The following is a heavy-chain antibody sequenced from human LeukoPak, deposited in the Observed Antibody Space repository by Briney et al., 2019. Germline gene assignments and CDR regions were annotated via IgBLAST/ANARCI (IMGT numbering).Heavy chain of an antibody. D-gene: IGHD2-15*01. CDR2: IYGDGST. CDR1: GFTFTSYG. V-gene: IGHV3-53*01. CDR3: AIGSYCSGGSCYPLFDY. Sequence: GGSLRVSCAASGFTFTSYGMSWVRQAPGKGLEWVSGIYGDGSTYYADSVKGRFTISRDSSKNTLFLQMNSLRAEDTAVYYCAIGSYCSGGSCYPLFDYWGRGTLVTVSS. J-gene: IGHJ4*02.